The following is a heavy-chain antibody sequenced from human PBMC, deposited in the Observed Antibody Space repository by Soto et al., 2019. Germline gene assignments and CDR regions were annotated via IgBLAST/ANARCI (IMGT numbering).Heavy chain of an antibody. Sequence: GGSLRLSCAASGFTVSSNYMSWVRQAPGKGLEWVSVIYSSGSTYYAGSVKGRFTISRDNSKNTLYLQMNSLRAEDTAVYYCAKPVEDIVVVPAAMAKGYYFDYWGQGTLVTVSS. CDR1: GFTVSSNY. CDR2: IYSSGST. CDR3: AKPVEDIVVVPAAMAKGYYFDY. V-gene: IGHV3-53*01. D-gene: IGHD2-2*01. J-gene: IGHJ4*02.